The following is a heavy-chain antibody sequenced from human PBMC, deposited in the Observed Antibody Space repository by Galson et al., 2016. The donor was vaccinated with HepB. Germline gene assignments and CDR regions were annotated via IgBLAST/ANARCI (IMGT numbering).Heavy chain of an antibody. CDR1: GFSLSISGMC. Sequence: PALVKPTQTLTLTCTFSGFSLSISGMCVSWIRQPPGKALEWLALIDWDDDKYYTTSLKTRLTISKGTSKNQVVLTMTNVDPVDTATYYCARTIGYSGSYLAYGCQGTLVTVSS. V-gene: IGHV2-70*01. J-gene: IGHJ4*02. CDR3: ARTIGYSGSYLAY. CDR2: IDWDDDK. D-gene: IGHD5-12*01.